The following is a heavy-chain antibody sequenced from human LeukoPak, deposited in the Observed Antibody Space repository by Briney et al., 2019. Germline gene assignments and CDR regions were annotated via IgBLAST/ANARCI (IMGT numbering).Heavy chain of an antibody. D-gene: IGHD3-10*01. J-gene: IGHJ6*03. CDR1: GYTFTSYG. CDR3: ARAVWGGDIWFGESYYYYYMDV. V-gene: IGHV1-18*01. Sequence: ASVKVSCKASGYTFTSYGISWVRQAPGQGLEWMGWISAYNGNTNYAQKLQGRVTMTTDTSTSTAYMELRSLRSDDTAVYYCARAVWGGDIWFGESYYYYYMDVWGKGTTVTISS. CDR2: ISAYNGNT.